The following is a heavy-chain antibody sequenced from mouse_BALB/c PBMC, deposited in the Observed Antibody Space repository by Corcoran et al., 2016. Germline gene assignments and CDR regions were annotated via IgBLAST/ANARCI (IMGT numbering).Heavy chain of an antibody. Sequence: QIQLVQSGPELKKPGETVKISCKASGYTFTNYGMNWVKQATGKGLTWLGWINTYTGEPTYTDDFKGRFAFSLETSASTAYLQINNLKNEDTATYFCAREPYAMDYWGQGTSVTVSS. V-gene: IGHV9-3-1*01. J-gene: IGHJ4*01. CDR1: GYTFTNYG. CDR3: AREPYAMDY. CDR2: INTYTGEP.